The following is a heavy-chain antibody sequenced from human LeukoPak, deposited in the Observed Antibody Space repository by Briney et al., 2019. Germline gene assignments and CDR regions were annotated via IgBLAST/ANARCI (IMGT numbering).Heavy chain of an antibody. V-gene: IGHV4-30-4*01. D-gene: IGHD5-18*01. CDR2: IYYSGST. Sequence: SETLSLTCTVSGGSISSGDYYWSWIRQPPGKGLEWIGYIYYSGSTYYNPSPKSRVPISVDTSKNQFSLKLSSVTAADTAVYYCARQGIPPYYFDYWGQGTLVTVSS. J-gene: IGHJ4*02. CDR3: ARQGIPPYYFDY. CDR1: GGSISSGDYY.